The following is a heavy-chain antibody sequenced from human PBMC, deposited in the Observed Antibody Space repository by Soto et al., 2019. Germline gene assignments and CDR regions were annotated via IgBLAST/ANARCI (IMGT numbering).Heavy chain of an antibody. J-gene: IGHJ6*04. CDR2: IIPIFGTA. CDR1: GGTFSSYA. CDR3: AITLPYYFWRGYGPYLYYGRDV. V-gene: IGHV1-69*06. D-gene: IGHD3-3*01. Sequence: SSVQVSCKASGGTFSSYAISWVRQAPGQGLEWMGGIIPIFGTANYAQKFQGRVTITADKSTSTAYMELSSLRSEDTAVDYCAITLPYYFWRGYGPYLYYGRDVCRKWTKVTV.